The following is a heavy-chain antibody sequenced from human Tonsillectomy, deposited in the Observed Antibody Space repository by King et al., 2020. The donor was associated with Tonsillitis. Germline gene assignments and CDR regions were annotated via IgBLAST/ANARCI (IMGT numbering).Heavy chain of an antibody. Sequence: QLQESGPGLVKPSETLSLTCTVSGGSLSNYYWSWIRQPPGKGLEWIAYIYYTGSTSYNPSLKSRVTLSVDTSKHQFSLNLTSVTAADTAVYYCAKGVSLNWFDPWGQGTLVTVSS. CDR3: AKGVSLNWFDP. CDR1: GGSLSNYY. D-gene: IGHD2-8*01. CDR2: IYYTGST. J-gene: IGHJ5*02. V-gene: IGHV4-59*01.